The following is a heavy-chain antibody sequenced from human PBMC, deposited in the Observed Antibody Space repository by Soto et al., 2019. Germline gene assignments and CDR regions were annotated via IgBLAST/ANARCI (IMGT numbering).Heavy chain of an antibody. Sequence: QVQLVQSGAEEKKPGASVKVSCKASGYTFTSYAMHWVRQAPGQRLEWMGWINAGNGNTKYSQKFQGRVTITRDTSASTAYMELSSLRSEDTAVYYCARAWVVVTASDYWGQGTLVTGSS. D-gene: IGHD2-21*02. CDR2: INAGNGNT. V-gene: IGHV1-3*05. J-gene: IGHJ4*02. CDR3: ARAWVVVTASDY. CDR1: GYTFTSYA.